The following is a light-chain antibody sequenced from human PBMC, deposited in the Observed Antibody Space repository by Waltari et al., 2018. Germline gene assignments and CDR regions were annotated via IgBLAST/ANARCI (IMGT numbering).Light chain of an antibody. J-gene: IGKJ4*01. CDR3: QQYNNWPLT. Sequence: IVMTQSPATRSVSPRARATLSCRASPSVSSNLAWYQQKPGQAPRLLIYGATTRATGIPARFSGSGSGTEFTLTISSLQSEDFAVYYCQQYNNWPLTFGGGTKVEIK. CDR2: GAT. CDR1: PSVSSN. V-gene: IGKV3-15*01.